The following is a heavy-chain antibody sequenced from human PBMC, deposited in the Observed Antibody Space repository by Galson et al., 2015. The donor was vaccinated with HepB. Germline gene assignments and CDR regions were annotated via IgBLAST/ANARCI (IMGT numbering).Heavy chain of an antibody. Sequence: TLSLTCAVSGGSISSGGYSWTWIRQPPGKGLEWIGYIYYSGSTYYNPSLKSRVSISEDTSKNQFSLQLSSVTAADTAVYYCARSSSYCGGDCTFDHWGQGTLVTVSS. CDR3: ARSSSYCGGDCTFDH. D-gene: IGHD2-21*02. V-gene: IGHV4-30-4*07. CDR2: IYYSGST. CDR1: GGSISSGGYS. J-gene: IGHJ4*02.